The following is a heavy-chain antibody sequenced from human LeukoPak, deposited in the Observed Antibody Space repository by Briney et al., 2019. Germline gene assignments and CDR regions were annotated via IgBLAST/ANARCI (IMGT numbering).Heavy chain of an antibody. CDR2: ISYSGRT. CDR3: ARQGCSRTSCYSDC. CDR1: GGSISISTFY. Sequence: KPSETLSLTCTVSGGSISISTFYWGWIRQPPGKGLEWIGTISYSGRTYYSPSLKSRVAISVDTSKNQFSLKLSSVTAADTSLYYCARQGCSRTSCYSDCWGQGTLVTVSS. D-gene: IGHD2-2*01. J-gene: IGHJ4*02. V-gene: IGHV4-39*01.